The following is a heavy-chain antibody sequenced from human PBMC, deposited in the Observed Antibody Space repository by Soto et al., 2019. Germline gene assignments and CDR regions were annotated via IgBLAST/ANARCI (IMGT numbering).Heavy chain of an antibody. CDR3: AKRSSSSTFDY. V-gene: IGHV3-23*01. CDR2: ISGSADST. J-gene: IGHJ4*02. Sequence: EVQLLESGGGLVQPGVSLRLSCAASGVTFSSYAMSWVRQAPGKGVEWVSVISGSADSTYYADSVKGRFPISRDNSKNTLYLQMNSLRAEDTAVYYCAKRSSSSTFDYWGPGTLVTVS. CDR1: GVTFSSYA. D-gene: IGHD6-6*01.